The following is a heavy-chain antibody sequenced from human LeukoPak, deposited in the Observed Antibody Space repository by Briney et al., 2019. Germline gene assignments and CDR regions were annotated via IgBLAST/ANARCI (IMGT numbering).Heavy chain of an antibody. CDR3: ARGLNYYGSGSHYKIPRYYYYMDV. D-gene: IGHD3-10*01. V-gene: IGHV4-34*01. CDR2: INHSGST. J-gene: IGHJ6*03. Sequence: SETLSLTCAVYGGSFSGYYWSWIRQPPGKGLEWIGEINHSGSTNYNPSLKSRVTISVDTSKNQFSLKLSSVTAADTAVYYCARGLNYYGSGSHYKIPRYYYYMDVWGKGTTVTVSS. CDR1: GGSFSGYY.